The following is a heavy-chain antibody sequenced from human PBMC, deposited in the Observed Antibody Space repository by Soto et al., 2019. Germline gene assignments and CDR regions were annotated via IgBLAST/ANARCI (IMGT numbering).Heavy chain of an antibody. Sequence: QVQLVQSGAEVKKPGASVKVSCKASGYTFTSYAMHWVRQAPGQRLEWMGWINAGNGNTKYSQKFQGRVTITRDTSASTAYMGLRSLRSEDTAVYYCAGGAYWLAYDYWAREPWSPSPQ. D-gene: IGHD6-19*01. V-gene: IGHV1-3*01. J-gene: IGHJ4*02. CDR1: GYTFTSYA. CDR3: AGGAYWLAYDY. CDR2: INAGNGNT.